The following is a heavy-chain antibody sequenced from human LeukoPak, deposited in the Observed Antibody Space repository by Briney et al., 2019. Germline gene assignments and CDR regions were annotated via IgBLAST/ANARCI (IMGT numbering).Heavy chain of an antibody. CDR3: ARNGWVGARQLGALDI. Sequence: ASVTVSFKASGYSFTSYTFSNYYMPWVRQAPGQGLECMGIINPSAGSTTYAQQFQGRVTMTRDTSTSTVYMELSSLTSEDTAVYYCARNGWVGARQLGALDIWGQGTMVTVSP. CDR2: INPSAGST. D-gene: IGHD1-26*01. CDR1: GYSFTSYTFSNYY. J-gene: IGHJ3*02. V-gene: IGHV1-46*01.